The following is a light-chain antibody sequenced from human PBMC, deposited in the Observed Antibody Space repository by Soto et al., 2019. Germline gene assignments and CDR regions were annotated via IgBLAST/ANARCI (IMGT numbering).Light chain of an antibody. CDR3: QQYNNWPPRYT. CDR2: DSS. CDR1: QSVSRA. V-gene: IGKV3-15*01. Sequence: DIVLTQSPATLSVSPGESATLSCRASQSVSRALALYQQVPGQAPRLLIYDSSTRATGVPARFSGSGSGTQFNLTISSLQSEDFAVYYCQQYNNWPPRYTFGQGTKLQI. J-gene: IGKJ2*01.